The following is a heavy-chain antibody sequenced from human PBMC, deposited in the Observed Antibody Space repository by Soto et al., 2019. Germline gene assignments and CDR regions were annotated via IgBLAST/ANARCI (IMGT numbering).Heavy chain of an antibody. D-gene: IGHD1-1*01. J-gene: IGHJ2*01. Sequence: EVQLLESGGGLVQPGGSLRLSCAASGFTFSAYAMGWVRQAPGKGLEWVSTIHGGGGATHYADSVKGRFTISRDDSKNTLYAHMNSLSGEDTAVYYCAKFEGDPLEYWYLDFWGCGTRVTVSS. V-gene: IGHV3-23*01. CDR1: GFTFSAYA. CDR2: IHGGGGAT. CDR3: AKFEGDPLEYWYLDF.